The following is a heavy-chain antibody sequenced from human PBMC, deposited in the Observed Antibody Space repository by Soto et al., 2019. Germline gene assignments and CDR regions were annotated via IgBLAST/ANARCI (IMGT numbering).Heavy chain of an antibody. CDR1: GFTFGTTD. Sequence: QLLQSGGGLVQPGGSLTLSCAASGFTFGTTDMSWVRQAPGEGLEWVSTMDGSGGITYYAVSVKGRFTISRDNSRNTVYLQMNSPSGDDTALYYCVKNSGWFNTWGQGALVTVSS. J-gene: IGHJ5*02. D-gene: IGHD3-10*01. V-gene: IGHV3-23*01. CDR2: MDGSGGIT. CDR3: VKNSGWFNT.